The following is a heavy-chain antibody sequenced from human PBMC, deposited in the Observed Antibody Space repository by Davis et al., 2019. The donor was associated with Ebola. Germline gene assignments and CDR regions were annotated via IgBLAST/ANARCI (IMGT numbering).Heavy chain of an antibody. CDR2: INPSGGST. V-gene: IGHV1-46*01. CDR1: GYTFISSG. Sequence: ASVQVSCKESGYTFISSGINSLRPPAGQGPEWMAIINPSGGSTSYAETFQGRVTITRDTSTSTVYMELSSLRSEDTAVYYCARAFHPYGRRYYYGMDVWGKVTTVTVSS. CDR3: ARAFHPYGRRYYYGMDV. J-gene: IGHJ6*04. D-gene: IGHD4-23*01.